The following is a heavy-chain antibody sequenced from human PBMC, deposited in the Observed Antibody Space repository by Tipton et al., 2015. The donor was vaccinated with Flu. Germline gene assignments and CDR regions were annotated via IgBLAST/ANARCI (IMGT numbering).Heavy chain of an antibody. J-gene: IGHJ4*02. CDR1: GYTFTGYY. V-gene: IGHV1-2*06. Sequence: QLVQSGPEVKKPGASVKVSCKASGYTFTGYYMHWVRQAPGQGLEWMGRINPNSGGTNYAQKFQGGVTMTRDTSISTAYMELSRLRSDDTAVYYCARGASYYDSSGYQDHWGQGTLVTVSS. D-gene: IGHD3-22*01. CDR3: ARGASYYDSSGYQDH. CDR2: INPNSGGT.